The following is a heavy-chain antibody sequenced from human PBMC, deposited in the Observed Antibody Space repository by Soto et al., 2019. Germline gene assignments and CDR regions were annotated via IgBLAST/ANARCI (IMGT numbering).Heavy chain of an antibody. CDR1: CGSISSGGYY. D-gene: IGHD3-22*01. V-gene: IGHV4-31*03. CDR2: IYYSGST. J-gene: IGHJ4*02. Sequence: LSLTCTVSCGSISSGGYYWSLIRQHRGKGLEWIGYIYYSGSTYSNPSLESRVTISVDTSKNQFSLKLTSVTAADTAVYYCASLPAGYYYDSSGYYFDYWGQGTLVTVSS. CDR3: ASLPAGYYYDSSGYYFDY.